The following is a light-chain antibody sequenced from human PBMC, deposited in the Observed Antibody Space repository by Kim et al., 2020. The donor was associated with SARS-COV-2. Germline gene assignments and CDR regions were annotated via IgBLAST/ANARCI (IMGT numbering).Light chain of an antibody. CDR3: CSYAGSTTYWV. CDR1: SSDVGSYNL. Sequence: QSITISCIGTSSDVGSYNLVSWYQQHPGKAPKVMIYQDTKRPSGVSDRFSGSKSGNTASLTISGLQAEDEADYYCCSYAGSTTYWVFGGGTQLTVL. V-gene: IGLV2-23*01. J-gene: IGLJ3*02. CDR2: QDT.